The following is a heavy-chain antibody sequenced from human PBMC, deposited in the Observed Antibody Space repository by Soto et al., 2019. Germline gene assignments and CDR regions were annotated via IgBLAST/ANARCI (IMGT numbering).Heavy chain of an antibody. CDR1: GFTFDDYT. J-gene: IGHJ4*02. D-gene: IGHD5-12*01. CDR2: ISWDGGST. CDR3: AKDRGSIVATNPYYFDY. Sequence: GGSLRLSCAASGFTFDDYTMHWVRQAPGKGLEWVSLISWDGGSTYYADSVKGRFTISRDNSKNSLYLQMNSLRTEDTALYYCAKDRGSIVATNPYYFDYWGQGTLVTVSS. V-gene: IGHV3-43*01.